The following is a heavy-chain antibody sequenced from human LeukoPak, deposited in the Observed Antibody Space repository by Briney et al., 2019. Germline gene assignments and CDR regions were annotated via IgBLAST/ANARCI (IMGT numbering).Heavy chain of an antibody. Sequence: SETLSLTCTVSPDSTTSSFWSWVRQPPGKGLEWIGEIHRSGSTNYNPSLKSRVTISIDRSKNQIALELSSVTAADTAVYYCAREIVGGFNPGAYWGQGTLVTVSS. CDR3: AREIVGGFNPGAY. CDR1: PDSTTSSF. V-gene: IGHV4-4*02. CDR2: IHRSGST. J-gene: IGHJ4*02. D-gene: IGHD1-14*01.